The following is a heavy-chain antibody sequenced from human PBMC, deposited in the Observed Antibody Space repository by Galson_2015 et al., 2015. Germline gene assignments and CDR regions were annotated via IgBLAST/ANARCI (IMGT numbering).Heavy chain of an antibody. CDR3: ARDHLSEGNDYVWGSYRLLDAFDI. D-gene: IGHD3-16*02. V-gene: IGHV3-33*01. Sequence: SLRLSCAASGFTFSSYGMHWVRQAPGKGLEWVAVIWYDGSNKYYADSVKGRFTISRDNSKNTLYLQMNSLRAEDTAVYYCARDHLSEGNDYVWGSYRLLDAFDIWGQGTLVTVSS. CDR2: IWYDGSNK. J-gene: IGHJ3*02. CDR1: GFTFSSYG.